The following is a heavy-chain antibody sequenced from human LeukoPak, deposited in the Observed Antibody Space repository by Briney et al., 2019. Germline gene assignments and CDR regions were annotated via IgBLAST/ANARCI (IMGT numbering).Heavy chain of an antibody. Sequence: GGSLRLSCAASGFTFSSYSMNWVRQAPGKGLEWVSSISSSSSYIYYADSVKGRSTITRDNAKNSLYLQMNSLRAEDTAVYYCARDIASIAAAGTATTVDYWGQGTLVTVSS. CDR3: ARDIASIAAAGTATTVDY. CDR1: GFTFSSYS. CDR2: ISSSSSYI. V-gene: IGHV3-21*01. J-gene: IGHJ4*02. D-gene: IGHD6-13*01.